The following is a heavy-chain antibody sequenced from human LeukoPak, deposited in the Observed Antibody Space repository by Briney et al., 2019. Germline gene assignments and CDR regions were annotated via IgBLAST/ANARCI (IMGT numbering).Heavy chain of an antibody. J-gene: IGHJ6*04. CDR2: ISSSGSTI. CDR3: AELVITMIGGV. D-gene: IGHD3-10*02. CDR1: GFTFSSYE. V-gene: IGHV3-48*03. Sequence: GGSLRLSCAASGFTFSSYEMNWVRQAPGKGLEWVSYISSSGSTIYYADSVKGRFTISRDNAKNSLYLQMNSLRAKDTAVYYCAELVITMIGGVWGKGTTVTISS.